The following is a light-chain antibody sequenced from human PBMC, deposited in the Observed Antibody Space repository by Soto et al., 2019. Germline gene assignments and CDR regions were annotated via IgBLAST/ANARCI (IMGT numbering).Light chain of an antibody. J-gene: IGLJ3*02. Sequence: QSVLTQPASVSGSPGQSITISCTGTHSDVGSYTFVSWYQQHPGKVPKLMIHEANKRPSGVSNRFSGSKSGNTASLTISGLQAEDEADYYCCSYAGGATWVFGGGTKLTVL. CDR1: HSDVGSYTF. V-gene: IGLV2-23*01. CDR2: EAN. CDR3: CSYAGGATWV.